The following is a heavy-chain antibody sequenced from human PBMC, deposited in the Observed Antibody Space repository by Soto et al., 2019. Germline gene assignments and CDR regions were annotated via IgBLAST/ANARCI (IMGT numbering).Heavy chain of an antibody. D-gene: IGHD6-13*01. CDR2: MNPNSGNT. V-gene: IGHV1-8*01. Sequence: ASVKVSCKASGYTFTSYDINWVRQATGQGLEWMGWMNPNSGNTGYAQKFQGRVTMTRNTSISTAYMELSSLRSEDTAVYYCAREHGYSSSWYGLHYYGMDVWGQGTTVTVSS. CDR1: GYTFTSYD. J-gene: IGHJ6*02. CDR3: AREHGYSSSWYGLHYYGMDV.